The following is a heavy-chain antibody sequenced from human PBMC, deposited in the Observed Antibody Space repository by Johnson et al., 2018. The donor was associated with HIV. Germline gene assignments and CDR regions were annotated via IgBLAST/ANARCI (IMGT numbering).Heavy chain of an antibody. J-gene: IGHJ3*02. CDR3: ARDGSGTPKAFDI. V-gene: IGHV3-30-3*01. D-gene: IGHD3-10*01. Sequence: QVQLVESGGGFVQPGGSLRLSCAASGFTLSNYWMTWVRQAPGKGLEWVAVISYDGSNKYYADSVKGRFTISRDNSKNTLYLQMNSLRAEDTAVYYCARDGSGTPKAFDIWGQGTMVTVSS. CDR1: GFTLSNYW. CDR2: ISYDGSNK.